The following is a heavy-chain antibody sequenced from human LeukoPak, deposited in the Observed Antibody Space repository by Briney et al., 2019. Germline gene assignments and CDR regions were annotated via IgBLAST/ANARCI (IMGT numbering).Heavy chain of an antibody. D-gene: IGHD2-2*02. CDR3: AREYDIVVVPAAIELEDWFDP. J-gene: IGHJ5*02. CDR2: IYHSGST. V-gene: IGHV4-38-2*02. Sequence: PSETLSLTCTVSGYSISSGYYWGWIRQPPGKGLEWIGSIYHSGSTYYNPSLKSRVTISVDTSKNQFSLKLSSVTAADTAVYHCAREYDIVVVPAAIELEDWFDPWGQGTLVTVSS. CDR1: GYSISSGYY.